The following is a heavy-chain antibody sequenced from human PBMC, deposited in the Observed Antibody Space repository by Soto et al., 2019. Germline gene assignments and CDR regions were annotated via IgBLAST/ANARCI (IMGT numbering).Heavy chain of an antibody. CDR3: ARDGKLSDYRSFDY. CDR2: INAYNGNT. CDR1: GYTFTSYG. J-gene: IGHJ4*02. D-gene: IGHD4-17*01. Sequence: ASVKVSCTASGYTFTSYGISWVRQAPGQGLEWMGWINAYNGNTNYAQKLQGRVTMTTDTSTSTAYMELRSLRSDDTAVYYCARDGKLSDYRSFDYWGQGTLVTVSS. V-gene: IGHV1-18*01.